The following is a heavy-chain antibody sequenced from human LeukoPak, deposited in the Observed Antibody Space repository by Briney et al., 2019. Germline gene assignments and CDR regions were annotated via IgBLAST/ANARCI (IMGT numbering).Heavy chain of an antibody. D-gene: IGHD2-21*01. CDR3: AREWWGFGYYYYGMDV. J-gene: IGHJ6*02. V-gene: IGHV4-38-2*02. CDR2: IYHSGST. Sequence: SETLSLTCTVSGYSISSGYYWGWIRQPPGKGLEWIGSIYHSGSTYYNPSLKSRVTISVDTSKNQFSLKLSSVTAADTAVYYCAREWWGFGYYYYGMDVWGQGTTVTVSS. CDR1: GYSISSGYY.